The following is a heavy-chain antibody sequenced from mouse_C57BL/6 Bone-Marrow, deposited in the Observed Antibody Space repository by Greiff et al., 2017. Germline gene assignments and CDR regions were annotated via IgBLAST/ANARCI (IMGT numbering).Heavy chain of an antibody. CDR2: IYPSDSDT. Sequence: VQLQQPGAELVRPGSSVKLSCKASGYTFTSYWMDWVKQRPGQGLEWIGNIYPSDSDTHYNQKFKDKATLTVDKSSSTAYMQLSSLTSEDSAVYYCARHYYGRGTYYVDYWGQGTSVTVSS. CDR3: ARHYYGRGTYYVDY. D-gene: IGHD1-1*01. J-gene: IGHJ4*01. V-gene: IGHV1-61*01. CDR1: GYTFTSYW.